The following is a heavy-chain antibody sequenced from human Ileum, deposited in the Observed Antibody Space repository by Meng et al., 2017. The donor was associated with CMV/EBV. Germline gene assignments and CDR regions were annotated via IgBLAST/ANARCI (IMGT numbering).Heavy chain of an antibody. CDR2: IYSGGSST. J-gene: IGHJ5*02. CDR3: AKDNWNYVDWFDP. D-gene: IGHD1-7*01. CDR1: GFTFSSYA. V-gene: IGHV3-23*03. Sequence: ASGFTFSSYAMSWVRQDAGKGLEWVSVIYSGGSSTYYADSVKGRFTISRDNSKNTLYLQMNSLRAEDTAVYYCAKDNWNYVDWFDPWGQGTLVTVSS.